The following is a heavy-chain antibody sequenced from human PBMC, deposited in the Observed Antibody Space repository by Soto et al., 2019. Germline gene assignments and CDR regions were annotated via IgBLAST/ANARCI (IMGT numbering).Heavy chain of an antibody. Sequence: EVQLVDSGGGFVQPGGSLRLSCAASGFTFSTYPMIWVRQALGKGLECVGSISDSGANTYYADSVRGRFTISRDNSKNTLYLQMNSLRDDDTAVYYCAKILSMVTSYYYGMDVWGHGTTVTVSS. CDR3: AKILSMVTSYYYGMDV. D-gene: IGHD4-17*01. V-gene: IGHV3-23*04. J-gene: IGHJ6*02. CDR1: GFTFSTYP. CDR2: ISDSGANT.